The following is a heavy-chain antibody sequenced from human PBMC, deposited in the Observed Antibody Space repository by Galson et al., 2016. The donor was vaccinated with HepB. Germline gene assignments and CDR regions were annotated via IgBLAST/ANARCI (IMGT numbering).Heavy chain of an antibody. Sequence: SETLSLTCTVSGGSISSTSYYWGWVRQPPGKGLEWIGSIYYSGSTYYNPSLKSRVTISVDTSKSQFSLKLSSVTAADTAVYYCARAYSGYDYCWFDPWGQVTLVTVSS. V-gene: IGHV4-39*07. D-gene: IGHD5-12*01. CDR1: GGSISSTSYY. CDR2: IYYSGST. J-gene: IGHJ5*02. CDR3: ARAYSGYDYCWFDP.